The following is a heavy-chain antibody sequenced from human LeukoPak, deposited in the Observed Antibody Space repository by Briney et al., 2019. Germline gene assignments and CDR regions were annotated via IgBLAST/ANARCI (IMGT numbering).Heavy chain of an antibody. J-gene: IGHJ4*02. D-gene: IGHD5-24*01. CDR2: ISHDGSKE. V-gene: IGHV3-30-3*01. Sequence: GGSLILSCTASGFTFGSYPIHWVRQAPGKGLEWVALISHDGSKEYYADSVKGRFTISRDNSKNTLYLQMHSLRQEDAAVYYCARGFSHGSATFDYWGQGSLVTVSS. CDR1: GFTFGSYP. CDR3: ARGFSHGSATFDY.